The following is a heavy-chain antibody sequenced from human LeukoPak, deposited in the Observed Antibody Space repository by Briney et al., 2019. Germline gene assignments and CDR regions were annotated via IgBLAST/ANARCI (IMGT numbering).Heavy chain of an antibody. CDR3: ARVRGTNSWFDY. CDR1: GYTFSSCA. CDR2: ISVYSGNT. D-gene: IGHD6-13*01. J-gene: IGHJ4*02. V-gene: IGHV1-18*01. Sequence: ASVKVSCKASGYTFSSCAITWVRQAPGQGLEWMGWISVYSGNTNYAQKLQGRVTMTTDTSTSTAYMELRSLRSDDTAVYYCARVRGTNSWFDYWGQGTLVTVSS.